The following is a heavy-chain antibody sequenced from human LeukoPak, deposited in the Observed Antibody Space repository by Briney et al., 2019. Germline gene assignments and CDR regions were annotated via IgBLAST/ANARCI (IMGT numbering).Heavy chain of an antibody. CDR1: GVSISSSNSY. Sequence: SETLSLTCTVSGVSISSSNSYWGWIRQPPGKGLEWIGSIYYTGNTYYNASLKSQVSISIDTSKNQFSLKLTSVTAADTSVYFSARHNGSGLFILPGGQGTLVTVSS. D-gene: IGHD3/OR15-3a*01. CDR3: ARHNGSGLFILP. J-gene: IGHJ4*02. V-gene: IGHV4-39*01. CDR2: IYYTGNT.